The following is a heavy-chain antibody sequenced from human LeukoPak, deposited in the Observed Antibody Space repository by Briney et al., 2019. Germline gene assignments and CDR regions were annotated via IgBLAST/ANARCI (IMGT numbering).Heavy chain of an antibody. Sequence: GSLRLSCAASGFTFSSNWMSWVRQPPGKGLEWIGYIYYSGSTNYNPSLKSRVTISVDTSKNQFSLKLSSVTAADTAVYYCARDGVGAIDYWGQGTLVTVSS. V-gene: IGHV4-59*01. CDR2: IYYSGST. CDR1: GFTFSSNW. J-gene: IGHJ4*02. D-gene: IGHD1-26*01. CDR3: ARDGVGAIDY.